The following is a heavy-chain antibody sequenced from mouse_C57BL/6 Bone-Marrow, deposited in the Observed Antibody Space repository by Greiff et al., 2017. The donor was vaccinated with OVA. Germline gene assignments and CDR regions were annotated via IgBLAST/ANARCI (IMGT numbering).Heavy chain of an antibody. V-gene: IGHV5-15*01. CDR2: ISNLAYSI. CDR3: ARQGHYGSFFDY. D-gene: IGHD1-1*01. J-gene: IGHJ2*01. CDR1: GFTFSDYG. Sequence: EVQLVESGGGLVQPGGSLKLSCAASGFTFSDYGMAWVRQAPRKGPEWVAFISNLAYSIYYADTVTGRFPISRENAKHSLYRELSSLRSEDTGMYYCARQGHYGSFFDYWGQGTTLTVSS.